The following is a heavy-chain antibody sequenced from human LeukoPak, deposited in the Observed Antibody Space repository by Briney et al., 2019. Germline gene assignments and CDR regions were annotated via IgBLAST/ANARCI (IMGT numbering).Heavy chain of an antibody. CDR1: GFTFSSYS. CDR2: ISSSSSYI. J-gene: IGHJ3*02. V-gene: IGHV3-21*01. CDR3: ARDIFSAFDI. Sequence: GGSLRLSCAAFGFTFSSYSMNWVRQAPGKGLEWVSSISSSSSYIYYADSVKGRFTISRDNAKNSLYLQMNSLRAEDTAVYYCARDIFSAFDIWGQGTMVTVSS.